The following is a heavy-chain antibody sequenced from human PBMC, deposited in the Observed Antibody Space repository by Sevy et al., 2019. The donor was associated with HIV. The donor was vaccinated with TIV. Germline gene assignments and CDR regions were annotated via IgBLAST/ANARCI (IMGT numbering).Heavy chain of an antibody. CDR2: IKSKISGGTT. J-gene: IGHJ6*02. CDR3: TTDLGLGNLPGGMDA. D-gene: IGHD3-16*01. Sequence: GGSLRLSCAASGFTFNKAWMSWVRQAPGKGPEWVARIKSKISGGTTDYAAPVKGRFSISRDDSKQTLFLHMDRLQSEDTGVYYCTTDLGLGNLPGGMDAWGQGTTVTVSS. V-gene: IGHV3-15*01. CDR1: GFTFNKAW.